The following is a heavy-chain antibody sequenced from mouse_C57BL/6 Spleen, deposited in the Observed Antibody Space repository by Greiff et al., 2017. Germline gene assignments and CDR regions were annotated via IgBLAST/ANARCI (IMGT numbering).Heavy chain of an antibody. CDR2: ISYDGSN. V-gene: IGHV3-6*01. D-gene: IGHD1-1*01. CDR1: GYSITSGYY. CDR3: ARDEYYGPYLDY. J-gene: IGHJ2*01. Sequence: ESGPGLVKPSQSLSLTCSFTGYSITSGYYWNWIRQFPGNKLEWMGYISYDGSNNYNPSLKNRISITRDTSKNQFFLKLNSVTTEDTATYYCARDEYYGPYLDYWGQGTTLTVSS.